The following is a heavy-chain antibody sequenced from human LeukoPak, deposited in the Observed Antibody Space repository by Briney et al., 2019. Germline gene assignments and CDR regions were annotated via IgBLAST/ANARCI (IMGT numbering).Heavy chain of an antibody. CDR1: GFTFNDYS. CDR2: ISSSSSTR. Sequence: PGGSLRLSCAASGFTFNDYSMNWVRQAPGKGLEWVSYISSSSSTRYNVDSVKGRFTISRENAKNSLYLQMNSLRAEDTAVYYCARDRAEDDSSGYIHRDFDFWGQGTLVIVSS. J-gene: IGHJ4*02. CDR3: ARDRAEDDSSGYIHRDFDF. V-gene: IGHV3-48*04. D-gene: IGHD3-22*01.